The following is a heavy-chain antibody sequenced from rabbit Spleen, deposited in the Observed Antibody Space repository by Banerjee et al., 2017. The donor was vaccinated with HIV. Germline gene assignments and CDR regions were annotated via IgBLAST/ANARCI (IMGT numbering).Heavy chain of an antibody. J-gene: IGHJ3*01. D-gene: IGHD5-1*01. Sequence: QSLEESGGDLVKPGASLTLTCKASGVSFSSGYDMCWVRQAPGKGLEWIACIYTSSGSTWYASWVNGRFTISRSTSLNTVDLKMTSLTAADTTTYFCARDLVGVIGWNFYLWGQGTLVTVS. CDR1: GVSFSSGYD. CDR3: ARDLVGVIGWNFYL. V-gene: IGHV1S43*01. CDR2: IYTSSGST.